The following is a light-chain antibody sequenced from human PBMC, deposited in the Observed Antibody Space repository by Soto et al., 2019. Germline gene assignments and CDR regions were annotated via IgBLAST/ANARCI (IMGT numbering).Light chain of an antibody. CDR3: QQRST. Sequence: EIVLTQSPATLSLSPGERATLSCRASQSVSSYLAWYQQKPGQAPRLLIYDASNRATGIPARFSGSGSGTDFTLTISSLEPEDFAVYYCQQRSTFGQGNMVDIK. CDR1: QSVSSY. CDR2: DAS. V-gene: IGKV3-11*01. J-gene: IGKJ1*01.